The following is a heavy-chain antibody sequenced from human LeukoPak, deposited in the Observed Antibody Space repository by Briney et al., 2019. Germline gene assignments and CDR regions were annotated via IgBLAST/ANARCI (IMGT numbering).Heavy chain of an antibody. CDR3: ARELGVTFGGVIVPRSDAFDI. Sequence: ASVKDSCKASGYTFTGYYMHWVRKAPGQGLEWMGWINPNSGGTNYAQKFQGRVTMTGDTSISTAYMELTRLRSDDTAVYYCARELGVTFGGVIVPRSDAFDIWGQGTMVTVSS. V-gene: IGHV1-2*02. J-gene: IGHJ3*02. D-gene: IGHD3-16*02. CDR2: INPNSGGT. CDR1: GYTFTGYY.